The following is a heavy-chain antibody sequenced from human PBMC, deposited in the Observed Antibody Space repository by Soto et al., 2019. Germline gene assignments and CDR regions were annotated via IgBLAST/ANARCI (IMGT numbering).Heavy chain of an antibody. J-gene: IGHJ4*02. V-gene: IGHV3-30*03. D-gene: IGHD3-3*01. CDR1: GFTFSSYG. Sequence: QVQLVESGGGVVQPGRSLRLSCAASGFTFSSYGMHWVRQAPGKGLEWVAVISYDGSNKYYADSVKGRFTISRDNSKNPLYLQMNSLRAEDTAVYYCATHGVDLGYYDFWSGYLELDYWGQGTLVTVSS. CDR3: ATHGVDLGYYDFWSGYLELDY. CDR2: ISYDGSNK.